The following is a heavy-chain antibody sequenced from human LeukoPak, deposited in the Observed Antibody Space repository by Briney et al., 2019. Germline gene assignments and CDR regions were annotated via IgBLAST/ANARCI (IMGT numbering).Heavy chain of an antibody. Sequence: PGGSLRLSCSASGFTFSYYAMHWVRQAPGKGLEYVSGISSDGGSTYYADSVKGRFTVSRDNSKNTLYLQMSSLRPEDTAIYFCAKDRGIAVRDFDYWGQGTLVTVSS. J-gene: IGHJ4*02. D-gene: IGHD6-19*01. CDR1: GFTFSYYA. V-gene: IGHV3-64D*09. CDR2: ISSDGGST. CDR3: AKDRGIAVRDFDY.